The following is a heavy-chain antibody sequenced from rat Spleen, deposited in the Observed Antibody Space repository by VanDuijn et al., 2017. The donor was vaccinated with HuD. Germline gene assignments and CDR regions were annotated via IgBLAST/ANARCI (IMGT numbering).Heavy chain of an antibody. CDR2: IIYDGSST. J-gene: IGHJ4*01. Sequence: EVQLVESGGGLVQPGRSLKLSCAASGFTFSDYAMAWVRQAPKKGLEWVATIIYDGSSTYYRDSVKGRFTITRDNAKSTLYLQMDSLRSEDTATYYCARHRLTIAAISTDVMDAWGQGASVTVSS. CDR1: GFTFSDYA. D-gene: IGHD1-2*01. CDR3: ARHRLTIAAISTDVMDA. V-gene: IGHV5-17*01.